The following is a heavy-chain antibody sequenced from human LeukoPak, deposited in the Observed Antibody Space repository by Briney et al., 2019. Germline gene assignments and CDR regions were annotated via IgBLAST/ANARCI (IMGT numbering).Heavy chain of an antibody. CDR3: AKGLGDLLDVRSTAAPPGY. D-gene: IGHD3-16*01. CDR1: GFTFSSYG. CDR2: ISYDGSNK. Sequence: GGSLRLSCAASGFTFSSYGMHWVRQAPGKGLEWVAVISYDGSNKYYADSVKGRFTISRDNSKNTLYLQMNSLRAEDTAVYYCAKGLGDLLDVRSTAAPPGYWGQGTLVTVSS. V-gene: IGHV3-30*18. J-gene: IGHJ4*02.